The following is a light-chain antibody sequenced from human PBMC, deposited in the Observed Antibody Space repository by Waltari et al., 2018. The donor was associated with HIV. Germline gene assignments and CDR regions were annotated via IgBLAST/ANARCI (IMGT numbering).Light chain of an antibody. CDR3: YSASDTGIL. V-gene: IGLV3-27*01. J-gene: IGLJ2*01. CDR2: KDT. CDR1: FLGCNY. Sequence: SSGLTQSPSVLASLGQPVRITCNVDFLGCNYARWIHQEAGRAPKVVMNKDTDRAPGVPDRFSGSKSGTTVILTIHRAQPEDEGHYFCYSASDTGILFGGGTRVTVL.